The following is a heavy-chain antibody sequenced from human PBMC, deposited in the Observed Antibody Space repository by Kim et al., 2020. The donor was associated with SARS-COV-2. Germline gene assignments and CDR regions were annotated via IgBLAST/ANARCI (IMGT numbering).Heavy chain of an antibody. CDR1: GFTFSSYA. Sequence: GGSLRLSCAASGFTFSSYAMSWVRQAPGKGLEWVSAISGSGGSTYYADSVKGRFTISRDNSKNTLDLQMNSLRAEDTAVYYCAKEARVVVAATPDYYYYGMDVWGQGTTVTVSS. CDR2: ISGSGGST. J-gene: IGHJ6*02. CDR3: AKEARVVVAATPDYYYYGMDV. V-gene: IGHV3-23*01. D-gene: IGHD2-15*01.